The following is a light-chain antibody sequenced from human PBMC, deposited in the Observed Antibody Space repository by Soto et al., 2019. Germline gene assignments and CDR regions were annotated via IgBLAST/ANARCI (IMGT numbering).Light chain of an antibody. CDR3: QQRSDWPLT. CDR2: DAS. CDR1: QSVSSY. J-gene: IGKJ4*01. V-gene: IGKV3-11*01. Sequence: EIVLTQSPTTLSLSPGERATLSCRASQSVSSYFAWYQRKPGQAPRLLIYDASTRAAGIPARFSGSGSGTDFTLTISSLEPEDFAVYYCQQRSDWPLTFGGGTKVDIK.